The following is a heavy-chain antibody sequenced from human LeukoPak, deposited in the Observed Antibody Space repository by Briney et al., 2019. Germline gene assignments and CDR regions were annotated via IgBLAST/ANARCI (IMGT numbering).Heavy chain of an antibody. CDR2: ISGSGGST. Sequence: PGGSLRLSCAASGFTFSSYAMSWVRQAPGKGLEWVSAISGSGGSTYYADSVKGRFTISRDNSKNTLYLQMNSLRAEDTAVYYCARLPGSTIAVAEVDPWGQGTLVTVSS. V-gene: IGHV3-23*01. D-gene: IGHD6-19*01. J-gene: IGHJ5*02. CDR1: GFTFSSYA. CDR3: ARLPGSTIAVAEVDP.